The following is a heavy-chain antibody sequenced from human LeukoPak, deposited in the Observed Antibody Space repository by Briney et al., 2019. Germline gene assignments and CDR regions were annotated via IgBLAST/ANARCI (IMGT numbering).Heavy chain of an antibody. J-gene: IGHJ4*02. D-gene: IGHD6-19*01. Sequence: ASVKVSCKASGGTFSSYAISWVRQAPGQGLEWMGGIIPIFGTANYAQKFQGRVTITADESTSTAYMELSSLRSEDTVVYYCARWPTDSSGDPDDYWGQGTLVTVSS. V-gene: IGHV1-69*13. CDR1: GGTFSSYA. CDR3: ARWPTDSSGDPDDY. CDR2: IIPIFGTA.